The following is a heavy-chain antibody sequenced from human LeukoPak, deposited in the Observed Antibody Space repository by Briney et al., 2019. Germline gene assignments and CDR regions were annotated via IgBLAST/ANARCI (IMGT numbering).Heavy chain of an antibody. D-gene: IGHD6-13*01. CDR2: ISSSSSYI. Sequence: GGSLRLSCAASGFTFSSYSMNWVRQAPGKGLEWVSSISSSSSYIYYADSVKDRFTISRDNAKNSLYLQMNSLRAEDTAVYYCARDGDGSSWSFFDYWGQGTLVTVSS. CDR1: GFTFSSYS. V-gene: IGHV3-21*01. CDR3: ARDGDGSSWSFFDY. J-gene: IGHJ4*02.